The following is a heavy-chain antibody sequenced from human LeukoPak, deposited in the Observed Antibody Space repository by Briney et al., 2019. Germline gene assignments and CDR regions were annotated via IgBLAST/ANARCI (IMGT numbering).Heavy chain of an antibody. CDR1: GGSFSGYY. Sequence: IPSETLSLTCAVYGGSFSGYYWSWIRQPPGKGLEWIGEINHSGSTNYNPSLKSRVTISVDTSKNQFSLKLSSVTAADTAVYYCARDNGPYYYGMDVWGQGTTVTVSS. J-gene: IGHJ6*02. V-gene: IGHV4-34*01. CDR3: ARDNGPYYYGMDV. CDR2: INHSGST. D-gene: IGHD1-14*01.